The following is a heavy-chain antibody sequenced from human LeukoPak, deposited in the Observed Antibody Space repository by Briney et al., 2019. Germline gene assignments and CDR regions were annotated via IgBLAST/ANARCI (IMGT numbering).Heavy chain of an antibody. Sequence: GGSLRLSCVASGFTFSTAWMHWARQTPGKGLVWVSHINGDGRRINYADDVKGRFTISRDNAKSTLYLRMNSLRVEDTAVYYCVRDLPRTSGPWGQGTLVTVSS. J-gene: IGHJ5*02. CDR3: VRDLPRTSGP. V-gene: IGHV3-74*01. CDR2: INGDGRRI. CDR1: GFTFSTAW. D-gene: IGHD3-10*01.